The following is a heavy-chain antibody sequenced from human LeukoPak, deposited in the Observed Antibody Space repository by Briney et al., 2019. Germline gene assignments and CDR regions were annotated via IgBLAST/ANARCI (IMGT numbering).Heavy chain of an antibody. CDR1: GGSISGYY. D-gene: IGHD6-19*01. V-gene: IGHV4-59*08. CDR3: ARHLRAVAGGRYFDY. J-gene: IGHJ4*02. Sequence: SETLSLTCTVSGGSISGYYWSWIRQPPGKGLEWIGYIYHDGGTNYNPSLQSRLTISVDTSKNQFSLKLSSVTAADTAVYYCARHLRAVAGGRYFDYWGQGTQVTVSS. CDR2: IYHDGGT.